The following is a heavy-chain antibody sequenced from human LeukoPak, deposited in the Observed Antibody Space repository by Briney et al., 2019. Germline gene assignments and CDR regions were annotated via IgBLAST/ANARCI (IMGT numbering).Heavy chain of an antibody. CDR2: ISAYNGNT. CDR1: GYTFTSYG. Sequence: GASVKVSCKASGYTFTSYGISWVRQAPGQGLEWMGWISAYNGNTNYAQKLQGRVTMTTDTSTSTAYMELRSLRSDDTAVYYCAREREGGDSSSWFDAFDIWGQGTMVTVSS. V-gene: IGHV1-18*01. D-gene: IGHD6-13*01. CDR3: AREREGGDSSSWFDAFDI. J-gene: IGHJ3*02.